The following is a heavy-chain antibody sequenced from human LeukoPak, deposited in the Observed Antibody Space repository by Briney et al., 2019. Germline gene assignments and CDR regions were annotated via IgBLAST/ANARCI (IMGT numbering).Heavy chain of an antibody. Sequence: SETLSLTCAVSGYSISSGYYWGWIRQPPGKGLEWIGSIYHSGSTYYNPSLKSRVTISVDTSKNQFSLKLSSVTAADTAVYYCAREIVALAGNYYYMDVWGKGTTVTVSS. CDR2: IYHSGST. V-gene: IGHV4-38-2*02. J-gene: IGHJ6*03. CDR1: GYSISSGYY. CDR3: AREIVALAGNYYYMDV. D-gene: IGHD6-19*01.